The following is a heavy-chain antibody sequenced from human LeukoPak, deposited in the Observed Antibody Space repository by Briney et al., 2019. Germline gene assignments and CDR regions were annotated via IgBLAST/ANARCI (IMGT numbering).Heavy chain of an antibody. D-gene: IGHD3-3*01. CDR1: GFTFDDYA. J-gene: IGHJ4*02. Sequence: GRSLRLSCAASGFTFDDYAMHWVRQAPGKGLEWVSGISWNSGSIGYADSVKGRFTISRDNAKNSLYLQMNSLRAEDTALYYCAKDRHYDLWSGHGDLDYWGQGTLVTVSS. CDR3: AKDRHYDLWSGHGDLDY. CDR2: ISWNSGSI. V-gene: IGHV3-9*01.